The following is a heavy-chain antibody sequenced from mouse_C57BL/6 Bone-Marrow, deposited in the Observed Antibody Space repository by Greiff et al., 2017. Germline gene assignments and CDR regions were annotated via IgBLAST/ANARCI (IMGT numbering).Heavy chain of an antibody. CDR3: ARDYYGSNPWFAY. J-gene: IGHJ3*01. CDR1: GYTFTSYW. V-gene: IGHV1-69*01. D-gene: IGHD1-1*01. CDR2: IDPSDSYT. Sequence: QVQLQQPGAELVMPGASVKLSCKASGYTFTSYWMHWVKQRPGQGLEWIGEIDPSDSYTNYNQKFKGKSTLTVDKSSSTAYMQLSSLTSENSAVYYCARDYYGSNPWFAYWGQGTLVTVSA.